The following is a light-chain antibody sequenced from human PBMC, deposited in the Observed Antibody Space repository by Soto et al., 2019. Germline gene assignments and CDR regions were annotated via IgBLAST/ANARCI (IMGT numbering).Light chain of an antibody. Sequence: IQLTQSPSSLSASVGDRDTITCRASQGITSYLAWYQQKPGQPPKLLIYAATTLQSGVPLSFSGSGSGTNSPLSISMLPPEDLATYYSQQVKSYPLSIFSPGTKLYIK. V-gene: IGKV1-9*01. CDR1: QGITSY. CDR2: AAT. J-gene: IGKJ3*01. CDR3: QQVKSYPLSI.